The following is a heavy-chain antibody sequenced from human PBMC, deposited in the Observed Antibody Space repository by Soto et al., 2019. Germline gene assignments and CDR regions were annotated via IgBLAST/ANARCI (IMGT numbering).Heavy chain of an antibody. V-gene: IGHV1-18*01. Sequence: QVQLVQSGVEVKKPGASVKVSCKASGYTFTNFGITWVRQAPGQGLEWVGWINAYNGNTNYAQNLQGRVALTTDTSASTAYTDLRSLRSDDTAVYYCARDPSTSGRSGHDYWGQGTLVTVPS. CDR3: ARDPSTSGRSGHDY. CDR1: GYTFTNFG. D-gene: IGHD6-25*01. J-gene: IGHJ4*02. CDR2: INAYNGNT.